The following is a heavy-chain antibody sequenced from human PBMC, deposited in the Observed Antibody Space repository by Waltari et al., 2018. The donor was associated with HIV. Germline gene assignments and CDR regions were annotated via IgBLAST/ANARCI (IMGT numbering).Heavy chain of an antibody. CDR3: ARGGGSCSNGVCYFMYTDMAPFDH. Sequence: QVHLMQSGAEVRKPGASVKVSCRASGYTFNTYGITWVRQAPGQGLEWMGWLSAHRCNTDYSQKFQGRVSGSTDTSTSTAYVEVGSLSSDDTAGYYWARGGGSCSNGVCYFMYTDMAPFDHWGQGTLVTVSS. CDR1: GYTFNTYG. V-gene: IGHV1-18*01. J-gene: IGHJ4*02. D-gene: IGHD2-8*01. CDR2: LSAHRCNT.